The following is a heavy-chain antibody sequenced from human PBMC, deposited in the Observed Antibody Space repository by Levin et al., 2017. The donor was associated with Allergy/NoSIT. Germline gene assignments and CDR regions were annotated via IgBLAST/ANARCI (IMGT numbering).Heavy chain of an antibody. V-gene: IGHV3-15*01. CDR1: GFTFSNAW. CDR3: TTGWEPLLIDY. J-gene: IGHJ4*02. Sequence: SCAASGFTFSNAWMSWVRQAPGKGLEWVGRIKSKTDGGTTDYAAPVKGRFTISRDDSKNTLYLQMNSLKTEDTAVYYCTTGWEPLLIDYWGQGTLVTVSS. D-gene: IGHD1-26*01. CDR2: IKSKTDGGTT.